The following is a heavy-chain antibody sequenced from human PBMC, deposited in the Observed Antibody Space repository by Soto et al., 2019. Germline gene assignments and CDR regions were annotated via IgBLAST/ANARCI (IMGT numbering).Heavy chain of an antibody. V-gene: IGHV1-46*01. Sequence: QVQLVQSGAEVKKPGASVKVSCKASGYTFTSYYMHWVRQAPGQGLEWMGIINPSGGSTSYAQEFQGRVTMTRDTSTSTVYMELSSLRSEDTAVYYCALGHRVVDYFDYWGQGTLVTVSS. CDR3: ALGHRVVDYFDY. D-gene: IGHD2-15*01. J-gene: IGHJ4*02. CDR2: INPSGGST. CDR1: GYTFTSYY.